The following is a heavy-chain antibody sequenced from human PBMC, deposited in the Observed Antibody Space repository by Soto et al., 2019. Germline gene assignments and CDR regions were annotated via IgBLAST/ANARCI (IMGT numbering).Heavy chain of an antibody. D-gene: IGHD6-13*01. CDR3: TTIGSSWVA. Sequence: EVPLVESGGGLVKPGGSLRLSCAASSLTFSNAWMKWVRQSPGKGLEWVGRMKSKTDGGTIDYAAPVKGRFTISRDDSKNTLFLQMNSLKTEDTAMYYCTTIGSSWVAWGQVTLVTVSS. CDR2: MKSKTDGGTI. CDR1: SLTFSNAW. V-gene: IGHV3-15*07. J-gene: IGHJ1*01.